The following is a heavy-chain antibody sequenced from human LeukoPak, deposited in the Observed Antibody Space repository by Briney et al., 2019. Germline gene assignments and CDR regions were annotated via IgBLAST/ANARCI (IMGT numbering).Heavy chain of an antibody. D-gene: IGHD4-17*01. CDR1: GFTFSNAW. CDR2: IKSKTDGGTT. J-gene: IGHJ4*02. V-gene: IGHV3-15*01. CDR3: TTAYDYGDYFLDY. Sequence: GGSLRLSCAASGFTFSNAWMSWVRQAPGKGLEWVGRIKSKTDGGTTGYAAPVKGRFTISRDDSKNTLYLQMNSLKTEDTAVYYCTTAYDYGDYFLDYWGQGTLVTVSS.